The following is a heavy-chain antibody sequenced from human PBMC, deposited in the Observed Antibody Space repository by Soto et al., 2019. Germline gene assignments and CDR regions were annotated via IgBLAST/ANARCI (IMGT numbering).Heavy chain of an antibody. Sequence: ASVKVSCKASGYTFTSYGISWVRQAPGQGLEWMGWISAYNGNTNYAQKLQGRVTMTTDTSTSTAYMELRSLRSDDTAGCYCARDLRSGYDRSGYYFDYWGQGTLVTVSS. J-gene: IGHJ4*02. CDR2: ISAYNGNT. CDR1: GYTFTSYG. V-gene: IGHV1-18*01. D-gene: IGHD3-22*01. CDR3: ARDLRSGYDRSGYYFDY.